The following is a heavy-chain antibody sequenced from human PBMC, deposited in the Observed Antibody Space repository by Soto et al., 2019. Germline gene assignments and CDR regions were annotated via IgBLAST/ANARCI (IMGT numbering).Heavy chain of an antibody. D-gene: IGHD3-22*01. CDR3: AREGSSGYFDY. J-gene: IGHJ4*02. CDR1: GFTFSSYE. CDR2: ISSSGSTI. Sequence: GSLRLSCAASGFTFSSYEMNWVRQAPGKGLEWVSYISSSGSTIYYADSVKGRFTISRDNAKNSLYLQMNSLRAEDTAVYYCAREGSSGYFDYWGQGTLVTVSS. V-gene: IGHV3-48*03.